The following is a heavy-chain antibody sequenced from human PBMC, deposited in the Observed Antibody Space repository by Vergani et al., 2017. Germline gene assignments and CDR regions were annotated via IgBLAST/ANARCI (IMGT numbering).Heavy chain of an antibody. CDR1: GGSISSYY. V-gene: IGHV4-59*01. CDR2: IYYSGST. J-gene: IGHJ6*02. Sequence: QVQLQESGPGLVKPSETLSLTCTVSGGSISSYYWSWIRQPPGKGLEWIGYIYYSGSTNYNPSLKSRVTISVDTSKNQFSLKLSSVTAAETAVYYCARGPGAIRYGMDVWGQGTTVTVSS. D-gene: IGHD2-2*02. CDR3: ARGPGAIRYGMDV.